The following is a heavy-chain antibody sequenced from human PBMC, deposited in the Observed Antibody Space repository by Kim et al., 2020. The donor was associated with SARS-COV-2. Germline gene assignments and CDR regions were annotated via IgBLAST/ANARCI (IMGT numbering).Heavy chain of an antibody. Sequence: GGSLRLSCAASGFTFSNSWMTWVRQAPGKGLEWVASIKEDGGEKLYVDSVRGRFTISRDNDNESLFLQMNSLRAEDTAVYYCARALVNLRWPFDYWGQGTLVTVSS. CDR1: GFTFSNSW. D-gene: IGHD2-15*01. V-gene: IGHV3-7*03. CDR3: ARALVNLRWPFDY. J-gene: IGHJ4*02. CDR2: IKEDGGEK.